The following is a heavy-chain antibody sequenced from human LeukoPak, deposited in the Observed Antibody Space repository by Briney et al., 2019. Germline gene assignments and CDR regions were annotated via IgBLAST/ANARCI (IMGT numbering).Heavy chain of an antibody. J-gene: IGHJ4*02. Sequence: GGSLRLSCAAFGFTFSSYSMNWVRQAPGKGLEWVSSISSSSSYIYYADSVKGRFTISRDNAKNSLYLQMNSLRAEDTAVYYCARKPARWNFDYWGQGTLVTVSS. CDR1: GFTFSSYS. CDR3: ARKPARWNFDY. V-gene: IGHV3-21*01. D-gene: IGHD5-24*01. CDR2: ISSSSSYI.